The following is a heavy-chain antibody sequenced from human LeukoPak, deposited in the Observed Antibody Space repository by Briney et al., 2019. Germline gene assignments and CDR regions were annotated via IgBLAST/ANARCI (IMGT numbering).Heavy chain of an antibody. D-gene: IGHD3-10*01. Sequence: GGSPRLSCAASGFTFSTYWMDWVRQVPGKGLVWVSRISSDGSTTRYADSVKGRFTISRDNAKNTLYLQMNSLRAEDTAVYYCSRGREGSILDCWGQGTLVTVSS. J-gene: IGHJ4*02. CDR1: GFTFSTYW. CDR2: ISSDGSTT. CDR3: SRGREGSILDC. V-gene: IGHV3-74*01.